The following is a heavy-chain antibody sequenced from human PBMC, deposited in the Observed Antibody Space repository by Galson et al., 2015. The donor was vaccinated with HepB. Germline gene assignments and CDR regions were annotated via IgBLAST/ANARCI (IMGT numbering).Heavy chain of an antibody. Sequence: ETLSLTCAVYGGSFSGYYWSWIRQPPGKGLEWIGEINHSGSTNYNPSLKSRVTISVDTSKNQFSLELSSVTAADTAVYYCARRVVVVPAAINWFDPWGQGTLVTVSS. J-gene: IGHJ5*02. D-gene: IGHD2-2*02. CDR1: GGSFSGYY. CDR2: INHSGST. CDR3: ARRVVVVPAAINWFDP. V-gene: IGHV4-34*01.